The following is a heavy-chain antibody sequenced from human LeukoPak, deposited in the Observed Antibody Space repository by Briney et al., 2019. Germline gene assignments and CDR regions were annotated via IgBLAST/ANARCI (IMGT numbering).Heavy chain of an antibody. D-gene: IGHD1-1*01. V-gene: IGHV1-18*01. J-gene: IGHJ4*02. CDR2: ISAYNGNT. Sequence: ASVKVSCKASGYTLTSYGISWVRQAPGQGLEWMGWISAYNGNTIYAQKLQGRVTMTTDTSTSTAYMELRSLRSDDTAVYYCARRQGTTLNFDYWGQGTLVTVSS. CDR1: GYTLTSYG. CDR3: ARRQGTTLNFDY.